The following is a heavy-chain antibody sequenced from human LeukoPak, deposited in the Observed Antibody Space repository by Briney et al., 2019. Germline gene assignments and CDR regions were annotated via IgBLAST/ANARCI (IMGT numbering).Heavy chain of an antibody. CDR3: ARDSPRGRFDS. V-gene: IGHV3-7*01. J-gene: IGHJ4*02. Sequence: PGGSLRLSCATSGFSFGNFWMGWVRQAPGKGLEWVANMSPDGSQRNYVGSVKGRFTISRDSANNSVYLQMNSLRAEDTAFYYCARDSPRGRFDSWGQGTLVTVSS. CDR2: MSPDGSQR. CDR1: GFSFGNFW.